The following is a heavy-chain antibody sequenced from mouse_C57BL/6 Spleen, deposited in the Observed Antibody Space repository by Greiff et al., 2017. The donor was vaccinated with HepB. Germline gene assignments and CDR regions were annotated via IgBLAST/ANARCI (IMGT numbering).Heavy chain of an antibody. J-gene: IGHJ1*03. CDR1: GYTFTSYW. CDR2: IDPSDSYT. V-gene: IGHV1-69*01. CDR3: ARWDDNCYFDV. Sequence: QVQLQQPGAELVMPGASVKLSCKASGYTFTSYWMHWVKQRPGQGLEWIGEIDPSDSYTNYNQKFKGKSTLTLDKSSSTAYMQLSSLTSEDSAVYYCARWDDNCYFDVWGTGTTVTVSS. D-gene: IGHD2-3*01.